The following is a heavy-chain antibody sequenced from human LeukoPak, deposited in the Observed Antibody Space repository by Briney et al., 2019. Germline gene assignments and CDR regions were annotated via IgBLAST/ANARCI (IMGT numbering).Heavy chain of an antibody. D-gene: IGHD2-2*01. CDR3: ARVVVPAANYYYYYYMDV. Sequence: SETLSLTCAVYGGSFSGYYWSWIRQPPGKGLEWIGEINRSGSTNYNPSLKSRVTISVDTSTNQFSLKLSSVTAADTAVYYCARVVVPAANYYYYYYMDVWGKGTTVTVSS. CDR2: INRSGST. CDR1: GGSFSGYY. V-gene: IGHV4-34*01. J-gene: IGHJ6*03.